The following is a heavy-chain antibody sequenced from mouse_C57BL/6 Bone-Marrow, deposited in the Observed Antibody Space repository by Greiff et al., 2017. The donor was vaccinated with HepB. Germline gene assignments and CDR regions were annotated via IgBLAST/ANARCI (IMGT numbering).Heavy chain of an antibody. V-gene: IGHV5-4*01. CDR1: GFTFSSYA. D-gene: IGHD1-1*01. J-gene: IGHJ2*01. CDR3: AREGVYYYGSSDY. CDR2: ISDGGSYT. Sequence: EVHLVESGGGLVKPGGSLKLSCAASGFTFSSYAMSWVRQTPEKRLGWVATISDGGSYTYYPDNVKGRFTISRDNAKNNLYLQMSHLKSEDTAMYYCAREGVYYYGSSDYWGQGTTLTVSS.